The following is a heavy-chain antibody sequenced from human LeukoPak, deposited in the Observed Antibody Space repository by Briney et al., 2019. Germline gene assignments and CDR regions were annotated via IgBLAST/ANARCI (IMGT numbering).Heavy chain of an antibody. CDR2: INNNGGIT. J-gene: IGHJ3*02. V-gene: IGHV3-64D*06. CDR3: VKGGQYSADALDI. CDR1: GFTFGSYA. D-gene: IGHD6-6*01. Sequence: GGSLRLSCSASGFTFGSYAMHWVRQAPGKGLEFVSAINNNGGITYYADSVKGRFTISRANSKNTLYLQMSSLRSEGTAAYYCVKGGQYSADALDIWGQGTMVTVSS.